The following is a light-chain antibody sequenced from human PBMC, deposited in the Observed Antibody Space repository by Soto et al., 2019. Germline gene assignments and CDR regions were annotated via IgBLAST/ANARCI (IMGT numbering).Light chain of an antibody. V-gene: IGLV8-61*01. J-gene: IGLJ3*02. CDR1: SGSVSTTYY. CDR3: VLYVGSGISV. Sequence: QTVVTQEPSFSVSPGGTVTLTCGLTSGSVSTTYYPGWYQQTPGQPPRTLIYSTNIRSSGVPDRFSGSILGNKAALTITGAQADDECYYYCVLYVGSGISVFGGGTQLTVL. CDR2: STN.